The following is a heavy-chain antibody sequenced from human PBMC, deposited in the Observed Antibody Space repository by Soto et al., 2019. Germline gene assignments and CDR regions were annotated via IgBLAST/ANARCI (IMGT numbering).Heavy chain of an antibody. Sequence: SATLSLTCAVCGGSFSGYYWSWIHQPPGKGLEWIGEINHSGSTNYNPSLKSRVTISVDTSKNQFSLKLSSVTAADTAVYYCARAPYYYGSGSYPIYYYYYGMDVWGQGTTVTVSS. D-gene: IGHD3-10*01. J-gene: IGHJ6*02. CDR2: INHSGST. CDR3: ARAPYYYGSGSYPIYYYYYGMDV. CDR1: GGSFSGYY. V-gene: IGHV4-34*01.